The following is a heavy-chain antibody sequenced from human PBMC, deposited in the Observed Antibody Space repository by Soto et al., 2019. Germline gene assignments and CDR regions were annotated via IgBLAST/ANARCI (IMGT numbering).Heavy chain of an antibody. CDR3: ASPHRRSGGWSDY. J-gene: IGHJ4*02. CDR2: SRNKASRFTT. CDR1: GFTFSYHF. Sequence: EVQLVESGGGLVQPGGSLRLSCAASGFTFSYHFMDCVRQAPGKGLEWVGRSRNKASRFTTDYAASVRGRFTVSRDDLENSFYLQMNSLKTDDTAVYYCASPHRRSGGWSDYWGQGTLVTVSS. V-gene: IGHV3-72*01. D-gene: IGHD6-19*01.